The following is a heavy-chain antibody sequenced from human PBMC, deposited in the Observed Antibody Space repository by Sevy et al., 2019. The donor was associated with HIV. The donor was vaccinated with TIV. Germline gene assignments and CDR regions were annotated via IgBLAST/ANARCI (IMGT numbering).Heavy chain of an antibody. D-gene: IGHD2-15*01. CDR1: GYTFTSYG. CDR3: ARDRNKYCSGGSCYKDY. Sequence: ASVKVSCKASGYTFTSYGISWVRQAPGQGLEWMGWISAYNGNTNYAQKLQGRVTMTTDTSTSTAYMELMSLRSDDTAVYYCARDRNKYCSGGSCYKDYWGQGTLVTVSS. CDR2: ISAYNGNT. V-gene: IGHV1-18*01. J-gene: IGHJ4*02.